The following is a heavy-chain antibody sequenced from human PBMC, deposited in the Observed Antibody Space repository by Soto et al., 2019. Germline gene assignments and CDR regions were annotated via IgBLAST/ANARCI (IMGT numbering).Heavy chain of an antibody. CDR3: AREGEVAAAGDNWFDP. J-gene: IGHJ5*02. Sequence: SVKVSCTASGGTFSSYAISWVRQAPGQGLEWMGGIIPIFGTANYAQKFQGRVTITADESTSTAYMELSSLRSEDTAVYYCAREGEVAAAGDNWFDPWGQGTLVTVSS. CDR2: IIPIFGTA. CDR1: GGTFSSYA. V-gene: IGHV1-69*13. D-gene: IGHD6-13*01.